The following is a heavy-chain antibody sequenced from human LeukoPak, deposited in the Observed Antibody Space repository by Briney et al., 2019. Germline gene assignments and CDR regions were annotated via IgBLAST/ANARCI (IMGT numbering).Heavy chain of an antibody. CDR3: ARRSSSWSKFDY. CDR1: GYSISSGYY. D-gene: IGHD6-13*01. V-gene: IGHV4-38-2*01. CDR2: IYHSGST. Sequence: PSETLSLTCAVSGYSISSGYYWGWIRQPPGKGLEWIGSIYHSGSTYYNPSLKSRVTISVDTSKNQFSLKLSSVTAADTAVYYCARRSSSWSKFDYWGQGTLGTVSS. J-gene: IGHJ4*02.